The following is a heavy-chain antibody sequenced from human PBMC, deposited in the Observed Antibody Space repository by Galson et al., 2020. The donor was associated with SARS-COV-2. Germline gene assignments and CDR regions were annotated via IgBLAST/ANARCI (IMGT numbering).Heavy chain of an antibody. Sequence: GGSLRLSCAASGFPFRSYNINWVRQAPGKGLEWVSYISTDSKYIYYADSLKGRFTMSRDNAENSVYLQMQSLRAEDTAVYYCARDGGAGYYYMDVWGKGTTVTVSS. J-gene: IGHJ6*03. CDR3: ARDGGAGYYYMDV. V-gene: IGHV3-21*01. CDR1: GFPFRSYN. CDR2: ISTDSKYI. D-gene: IGHD3-16*01.